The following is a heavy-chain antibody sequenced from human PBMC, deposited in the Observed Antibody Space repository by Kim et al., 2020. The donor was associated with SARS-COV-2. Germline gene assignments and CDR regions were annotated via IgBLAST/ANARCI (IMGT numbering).Heavy chain of an antibody. CDR2: GRIT. Sequence: GRITNYAVSVKERFTTSRANAKNTLYLQINSLRVEDTAVYYCASAFTSDNWGQGTLVTVSS. J-gene: IGHJ4*02. CDR3: ASAFTSDN. V-gene: IGHV3-74*01.